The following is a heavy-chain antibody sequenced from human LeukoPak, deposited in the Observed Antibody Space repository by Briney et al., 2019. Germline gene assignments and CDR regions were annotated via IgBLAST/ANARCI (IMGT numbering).Heavy chain of an antibody. CDR1: GYTFTSYG. Sequence: ASVKVSCKASGYTFTSYGISWVRQAPGQGLEWMGWISAYNGNTNYAQKLQGRVTMTTDTSTSTAYMELRSLRSDDTAVYYCARAHLITMIVVVPNWFDPWGQGTLVTVSS. CDR3: ARAHLITMIVVVPNWFDP. V-gene: IGHV1-18*01. J-gene: IGHJ5*02. CDR2: ISAYNGNT. D-gene: IGHD3-22*01.